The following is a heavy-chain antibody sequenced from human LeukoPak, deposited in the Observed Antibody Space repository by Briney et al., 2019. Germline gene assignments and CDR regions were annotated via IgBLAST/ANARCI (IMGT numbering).Heavy chain of an antibody. CDR1: GYTFNSYG. V-gene: IGHV1-18*01. D-gene: IGHD6-19*01. Sequence: ASVKVSCKASGYTFNSYGFSWVRQAPGQGLEWMGWINAYNGNTNYAQNLQGRVTLTTDTSTSTAYMEMRSLRSDDTAVYYCGRDLASYWQWLGRPYYYGLDVWGQGTTVIVSS. CDR2: INAYNGNT. J-gene: IGHJ6*02. CDR3: GRDLASYWQWLGRPYYYGLDV.